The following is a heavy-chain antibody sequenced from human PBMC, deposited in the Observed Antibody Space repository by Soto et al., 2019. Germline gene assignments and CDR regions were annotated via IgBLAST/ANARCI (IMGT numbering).Heavy chain of an antibody. V-gene: IGHV3-33*01. CDR1: GFTFSSYG. CDR2: IWYDGSNK. D-gene: IGHD3-3*01. J-gene: IGHJ6*02. Sequence: ESGGGVVQPGRSLRLSCAASGFTFSSYGMHWVRQAPGKGLEWVAVIWYDGSNKYYADSVKGRFTISRDNSKNTLYLQMNSLRAEDTAVYYCASDLRFLEWLYYGMDVWGQGTTVTVSS. CDR3: ASDLRFLEWLYYGMDV.